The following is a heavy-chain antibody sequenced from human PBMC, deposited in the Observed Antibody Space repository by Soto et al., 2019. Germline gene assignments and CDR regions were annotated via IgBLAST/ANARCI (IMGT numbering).Heavy chain of an antibody. J-gene: IGHJ5*01. Sequence: GGSLRLSCAASGFTFSSYSMNWVRQAPGKGLEWVSYISSSRSTIYYADSVKGRFTISRDNAKDSLYLQMSSPRAEDTAVYYCARDCPGRSTTCYGNEWFDSWGQGTLVTASS. CDR1: GFTFSSYS. V-gene: IGHV3-48*01. CDR3: ARDCPGRSTTCYGNEWFDS. CDR2: ISSSRSTI. D-gene: IGHD2-2*01.